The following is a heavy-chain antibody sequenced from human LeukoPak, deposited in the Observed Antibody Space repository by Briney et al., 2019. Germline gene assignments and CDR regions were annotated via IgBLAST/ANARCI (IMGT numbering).Heavy chain of an antibody. D-gene: IGHD4-23*01. CDR3: ARARWYLDY. CDR1: GFTVSISY. V-gene: IGHV3-53*01. CDR2: IYSDGAT. Sequence: GGSLRLSCAASGFTVSISYMSWVRQAPGKGLEWVSIIYSDGATYYADSVKGRFTISRDNSKNTLYLQMNSLRAEDTAVYYCARARWYLDYWGQGALVTVSS. J-gene: IGHJ4*02.